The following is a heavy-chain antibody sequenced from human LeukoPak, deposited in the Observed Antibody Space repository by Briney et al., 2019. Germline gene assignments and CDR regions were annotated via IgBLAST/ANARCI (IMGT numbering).Heavy chain of an antibody. V-gene: IGHV3-73*01. CDR2: IRNRDYNHAT. CDR3: VRLVEWGTTFDN. J-gene: IGHJ3*02. D-gene: IGHD3-3*01. CDR1: GFTFSGAA. Sequence: RGSLTLSCATSGFTFSGAAMHWVRQTSEKGLEWVGHIRNRDYNHATAYAASVIGRFTISRDDSKNTAYLQVNNLKTEDTAAYYCVRLVEWGTTFDNWGQGTTVTVSS.